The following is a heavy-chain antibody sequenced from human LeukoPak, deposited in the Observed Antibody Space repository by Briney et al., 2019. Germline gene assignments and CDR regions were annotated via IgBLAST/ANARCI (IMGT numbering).Heavy chain of an antibody. CDR2: IIPILGIA. Sequence: SVKVSCKASGGTFSSYAISWVRQAPGQGLEWMGRIIPILGIANYAQKFQGRVTITADKSTSTAYMELSSLRSEDTAVYYCARDDRPITMVRGVIKPYYGMDVWGQGTTVTVSS. CDR1: GGTFSSYA. D-gene: IGHD3-10*01. V-gene: IGHV1-69*04. CDR3: ARDDRPITMVRGVIKPYYGMDV. J-gene: IGHJ6*02.